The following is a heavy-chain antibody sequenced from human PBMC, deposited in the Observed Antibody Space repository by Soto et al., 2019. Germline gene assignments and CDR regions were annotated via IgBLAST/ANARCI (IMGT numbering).Heavy chain of an antibody. D-gene: IGHD3-10*01. Sequence: EVQLVESGGGLVKPGESLRLSCTASGFTFNYAWMSWVRQAPGKGLECVARIRTKTDDEATDYAAPVKGRFSVSRDDSKNTVHLQMNSLKTEDTAVYYCAKGAPTGTFFDYWGQVILVTVSS. CDR3: AKGAPTGTFFDY. V-gene: IGHV3-15*01. J-gene: IGHJ4*02. CDR1: GFTFNYAW. CDR2: IRTKTDDEAT.